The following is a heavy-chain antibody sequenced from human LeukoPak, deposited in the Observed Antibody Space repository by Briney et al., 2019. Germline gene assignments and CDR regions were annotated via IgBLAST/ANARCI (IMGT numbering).Heavy chain of an antibody. Sequence: ASVKVSCNASGYTFTNFAMNWVRQAPGQGLEWMGWINTNTGNPTYAQGFTGRFVFSLDTSVNTAYLQISSLKAEDTAVYYCARGYCGGGSCYRPNAFDIWGQGTMVTVSS. CDR2: INTNTGNP. J-gene: IGHJ3*02. CDR3: ARGYCGGGSCYRPNAFDI. D-gene: IGHD2-15*01. CDR1: GYTFTNFA. V-gene: IGHV7-4-1*02.